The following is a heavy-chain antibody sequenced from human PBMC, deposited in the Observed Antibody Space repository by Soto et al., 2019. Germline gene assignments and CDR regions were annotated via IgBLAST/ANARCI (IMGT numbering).Heavy chain of an antibody. CDR3: ARDRHYYDSSGYSTGDAFDI. D-gene: IGHD3-22*01. CDR2: IIPIFGTA. V-gene: IGHV1-69*13. CDR1: GGTFSSYA. Sequence: SVKVSCKASGGTFSSYAISWVRQAPGQGLEWMGGIIPIFGTANYAQKFQGRVTITADESTSTAYMELSSLRSEDTAVYYCARDRHYYDSSGYSTGDAFDIWGQGTMVTVSS. J-gene: IGHJ3*02.